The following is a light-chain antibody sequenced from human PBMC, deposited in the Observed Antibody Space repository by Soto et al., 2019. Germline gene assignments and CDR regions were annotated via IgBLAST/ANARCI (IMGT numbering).Light chain of an antibody. CDR3: MQATQYPPYT. J-gene: IGKJ2*01. CDR1: QSLLHSDGNTY. Sequence: DIVMTQTPLSSPVTLGQPASISCRSSQSLLHSDGNTYLSWLQQRPGQPPRLLIYKISNRLSGVPDRFSGSGARTDFTLKISRVEADDVGVYYCMQATQYPPYTFGQGTKLEI. V-gene: IGKV2-24*01. CDR2: KIS.